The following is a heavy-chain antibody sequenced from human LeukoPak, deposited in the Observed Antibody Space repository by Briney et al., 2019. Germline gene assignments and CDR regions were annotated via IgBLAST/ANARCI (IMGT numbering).Heavy chain of an antibody. D-gene: IGHD3-3*01. V-gene: IGHV4-59*08. CDR1: GGSISSYY. CDR2: IYYSGST. Sequence: PSETLSLTCTVSGGSISSYYWSWIRQPPGKGLEWIGYIYYSGSTNYNPSLKSRVTISVDTSKNQFSLKLSSVTAADTAVYYCARTYYDLWSGYYYYYGMDVWGQGTTVTVSS. CDR3: ARTYYDLWSGYYYYYGMDV. J-gene: IGHJ6*02.